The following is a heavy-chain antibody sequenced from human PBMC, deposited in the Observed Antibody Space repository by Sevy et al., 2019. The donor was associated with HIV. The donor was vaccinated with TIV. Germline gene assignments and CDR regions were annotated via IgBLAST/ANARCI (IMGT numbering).Heavy chain of an antibody. J-gene: IGHJ4*02. CDR2: IHSDDTT. CDR3: VRGKSGYGYALNY. D-gene: IGHD5-18*01. V-gene: IGHV3-66*01. CDR1: GFTVNSNY. Sequence: GGSLRLSCAASGFTVNSNYMTWVRQAPGKGLEAVSVIHSDDTTYHADSVKDRFTISRDNFKNTLYLHMSSLRAEDTAVYYCVRGKSGYGYALNYWGQGTLVTVSS.